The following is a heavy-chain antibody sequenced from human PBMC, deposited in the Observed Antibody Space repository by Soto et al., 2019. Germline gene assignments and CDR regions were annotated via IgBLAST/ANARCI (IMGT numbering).Heavy chain of an antibody. V-gene: IGHV4-59*01. Sequence: SDTLSLTCTVSGFSISSNYWTWIRPPTGKGLEWIGYVYNSGSTNYNPSLKSRVTISEDTSKSQFSLKVNSMTAADTAVYYCARYRREAVAGYTLDNWGQGILVTV. CDR1: GFSISSNY. CDR3: ARYRREAVAGYTLDN. CDR2: VYNSGST. J-gene: IGHJ4*02. D-gene: IGHD6-13*01.